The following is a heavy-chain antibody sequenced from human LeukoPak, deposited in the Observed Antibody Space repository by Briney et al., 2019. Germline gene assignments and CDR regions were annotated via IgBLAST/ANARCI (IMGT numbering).Heavy chain of an antibody. D-gene: IGHD4-17*01. J-gene: IGHJ4*02. CDR3: ARDLYGDYAGDY. CDR1: GFTSTSYS. V-gene: IGHV3-21*01. Sequence: GGSLRLSCAASGFTSTSYSMNWVRQAPGKGLEWVSSISSSSSYIYYADSVKGRFTISRDNAKNSLYLHMNSLRAEDTAVYYCARDLYGDYAGDYWGQGTLVTVSS. CDR2: ISSSSSYI.